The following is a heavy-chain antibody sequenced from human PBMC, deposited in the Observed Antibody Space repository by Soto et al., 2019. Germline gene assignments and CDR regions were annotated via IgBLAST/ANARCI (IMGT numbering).Heavy chain of an antibody. CDR3: ARDIVSVDTAMVTFDY. D-gene: IGHD5-18*01. CDR2: ISSSGSTI. V-gene: IGHV3-11*01. CDR1: GFTFSDYY. Sequence: PGGSLRLSCAASGFTFSDYYMSWIRQAPGKGLGWVSYISSSGSTIYYADSVKGRFTISRDNAKNSLYLQMNSLRAEDTAVYYCARDIVSVDTAMVTFDYWGQGTLVTVSS. J-gene: IGHJ4*02.